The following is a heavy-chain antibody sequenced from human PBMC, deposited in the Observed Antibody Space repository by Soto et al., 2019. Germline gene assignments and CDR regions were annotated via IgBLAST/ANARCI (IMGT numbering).Heavy chain of an antibody. CDR1: GFPFTTYG. CDR2: ISYAGDVK. J-gene: IGHJ4*02. Sequence: QVRLVESGGGVVQPGRSLRLSCTASGFPFTTYGMHWVRQAPGKGLEWVTIISYAGDVKYYADSVKGRFNISRDNSKNTMYLQMDSLRIEDTAIYYWARDCRGGAFDSWGQGTLVTVSS. V-gene: IGHV3-30*03. CDR3: ARDCRGGAFDS. D-gene: IGHD3-16*01.